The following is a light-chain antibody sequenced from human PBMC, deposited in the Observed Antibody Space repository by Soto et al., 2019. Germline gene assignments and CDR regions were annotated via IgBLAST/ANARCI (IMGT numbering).Light chain of an antibody. CDR1: QNITNN. J-gene: IGKJ4*01. Sequence: DRVTITCQASQNITNNLSWYQQKPGKAPNLLIYHASKLAKGVTSRFSGSGSGTDFSFIITSLQREDLAPYYCQHPRLYPSTFGGGTKVDNK. CDR2: HAS. V-gene: IGKV1-33*01. CDR3: QHPRLYPST.